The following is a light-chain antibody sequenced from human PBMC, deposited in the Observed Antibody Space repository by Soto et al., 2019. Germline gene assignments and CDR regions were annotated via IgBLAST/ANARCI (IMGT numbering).Light chain of an antibody. J-gene: IGKJ4*01. V-gene: IGKV3-15*01. CDR1: QSIINN. CDR3: QQYNDWPPLT. CDR2: GAS. Sequence: TQSPDPLSVSPGERATLSCRASQSIINNLEWYQQKPGQAPSLILYGASIRATGFPARFSGSGSGTEFTLTISSLQSEDFAVYYCQQYNDWPPLTFGGGTKVEIK.